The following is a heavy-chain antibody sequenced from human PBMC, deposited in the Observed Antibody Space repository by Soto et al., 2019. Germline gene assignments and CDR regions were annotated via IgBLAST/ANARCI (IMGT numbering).Heavy chain of an antibody. D-gene: IGHD6-13*01. CDR2: INAGNGNT. J-gene: IGHJ5*02. CDR3: ARSGGIANYNNWFDP. CDR1: GYTFTSYT. Sequence: GASVKVSCKASGYTFTSYTMHWVRQAPGQRPEWMGWINAGNGNTKYSQNFQGRVSITRDTSASTAYMELSSLTSEDTAVYYCARSGGIANYNNWFDPWGQGTLVTVSS. V-gene: IGHV1-3*01.